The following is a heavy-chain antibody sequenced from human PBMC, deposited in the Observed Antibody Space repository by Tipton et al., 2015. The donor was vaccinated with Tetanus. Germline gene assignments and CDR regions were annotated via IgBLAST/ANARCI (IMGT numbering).Heavy chain of an antibody. Sequence: TLSLTCTVSGVSMIDSYWNWIRQPAGKGLEWIGRIYSSGTTNYDPSLRGRVTMSIDPSKNRFSLKLVSVTAADTAIYYCARALKQGANWFDPWGQGTLVTVSS. CDR3: ARALKQGANWFDP. J-gene: IGHJ5*02. V-gene: IGHV4-4*07. CDR1: GVSMIDSY. D-gene: IGHD3-16*01. CDR2: IYSSGTT.